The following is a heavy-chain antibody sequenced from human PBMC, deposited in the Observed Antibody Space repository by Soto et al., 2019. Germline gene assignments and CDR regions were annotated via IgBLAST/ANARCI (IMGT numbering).Heavy chain of an antibody. D-gene: IGHD3-9*01. CDR2: VTYDSSEK. CDR3: GKAGGSELRYFDWPEVGV. J-gene: IGHJ4*02. V-gene: IGHV3-30*18. CDR1: GFSFFNYG. Sequence: GGSLRLSCTASGFSFFNYGFAWIRQAPGKGLEWVAVVTYDSSEKYYADSVKGRFTISRDNSKNTVYLQMDSLQHNDSALYYCGKAGGSELRYFDWPEVGVWGQGTLVTVSS.